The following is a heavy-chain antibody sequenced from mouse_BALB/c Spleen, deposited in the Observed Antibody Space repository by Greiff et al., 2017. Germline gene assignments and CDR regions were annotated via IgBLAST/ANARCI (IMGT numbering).Heavy chain of an antibody. J-gene: IGHJ4*01. D-gene: IGHD4-1*01. CDR3: ARYWSYAMDY. CDR1: GYSITSDYA. Sequence: EVKLMESGPGLVKPSQSLSLTCTVTGYSITSDYAWNWIRQFPGNKLEWMGYISYSGSTSYNPSLKSRISITRDTSKNQFFLQLNSVTTEDTATYYCARYWSYAMDYWGQGTSVTVSS. CDR2: ISYSGST. V-gene: IGHV3-2*02.